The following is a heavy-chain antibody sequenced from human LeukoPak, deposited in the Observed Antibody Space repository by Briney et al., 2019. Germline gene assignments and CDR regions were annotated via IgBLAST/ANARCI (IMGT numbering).Heavy chain of an antibody. CDR1: GFTFSSYG. CDR3: AREGKITMIVDY. V-gene: IGHV3-33*01. CDR2: IWYDGSNK. J-gene: IGHJ4*02. D-gene: IGHD3-22*01. Sequence: GGSLRLSCAASGFTFSSYGMHWVRRAPGKGLEWVAVIWYDGSNKYYADSVKGRFTISRDNSKNTLYLQMNSLRAEDTAVYYCAREGKITMIVDYWGQGTLVTVSS.